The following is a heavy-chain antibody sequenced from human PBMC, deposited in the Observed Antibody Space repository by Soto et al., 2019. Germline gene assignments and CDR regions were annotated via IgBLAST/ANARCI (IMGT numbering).Heavy chain of an antibody. V-gene: IGHV1-18*01. Sequence: GASVKVSCKASGYTFTSYGISWVRQAPGQGLEGMGWISAYNGNTNYAQKLQGRVTMTTDTSTSTAYMELRSLRSDDTAGYYCARVFEEYCSSTSCYFLEYYYMDVWGKGTTVTVSS. CDR1: GYTFTSYG. J-gene: IGHJ6*03. D-gene: IGHD2-2*01. CDR3: ARVFEEYCSSTSCYFLEYYYMDV. CDR2: ISAYNGNT.